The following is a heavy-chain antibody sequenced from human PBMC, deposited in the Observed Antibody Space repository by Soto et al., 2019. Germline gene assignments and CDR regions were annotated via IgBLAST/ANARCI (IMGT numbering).Heavy chain of an antibody. V-gene: IGHV4-59*08. J-gene: IGHJ5*02. CDR2: IYYSGST. CDR3: ARSVYYYDSSGYYP. CDR1: GGSISSYY. Sequence: SETLSLTCTVSGGSISSYYWSWIRQPPGKGLEWIGYIYYSGSTNYNPSLKSRVTISVDTSKNQFSLRLSSVTAADTAVYYCARSVYYYDSSGYYPWGQGTLVTVSS. D-gene: IGHD3-22*01.